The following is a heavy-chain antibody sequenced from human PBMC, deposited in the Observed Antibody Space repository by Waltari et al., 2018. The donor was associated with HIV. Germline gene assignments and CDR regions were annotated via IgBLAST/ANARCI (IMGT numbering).Heavy chain of an antibody. J-gene: IGHJ5*02. Sequence: VQVVQSGAEVKKPGSSVKVSCQASGDTLSNYAVSWVRQAPGQGLEWMGRIIPGIGIAMHTDKFQDRVTINADKATNSAYMEPGGLRSEDTALYFCALGRIDDIRSGRENLGGFDPWGPGTLVSVSS. CDR3: ALGRIDDIRSGRENLGGFDP. CDR1: GDTLSNYA. V-gene: IGHV1-69*04. CDR2: IIPGIGIA. D-gene: IGHD3-3*01.